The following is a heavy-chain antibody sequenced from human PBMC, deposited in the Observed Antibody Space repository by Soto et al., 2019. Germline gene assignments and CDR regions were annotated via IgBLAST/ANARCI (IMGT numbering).Heavy chain of an antibody. CDR3: ARDYGDTYYDWYFDL. CDR2: IKQDGSEK. CDR1: GFTFSSYW. V-gene: IGHV3-7*01. Sequence: GGSLRLSCAASGFTFSSYWMSWVRQAPGKGLEWVANIKQDGSEKYYVDSVKGRFTISRDNAKNSLYLQMNSLRAEDTAVYYCARDYGDTYYDWYFDLWGRGTLVTVSS. D-gene: IGHD4-17*01. J-gene: IGHJ2*01.